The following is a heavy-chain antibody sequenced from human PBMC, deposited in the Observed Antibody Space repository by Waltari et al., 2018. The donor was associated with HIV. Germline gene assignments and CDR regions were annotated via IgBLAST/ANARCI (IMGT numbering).Heavy chain of an antibody. V-gene: IGHV3-9*01. J-gene: IGHJ5*02. D-gene: IGHD3-10*02. CDR2: ISWHSTRI. CDR1: GFKLEDYA. CDR3: SRGPMYNWFDP. Sequence: EVQLVEDGGGLVQHGSSLRLSRASSGFKLEDYAMHWVRQPPGKGLEWVSSISWHSTRITYADSVKGRFTISRDNAKKSLYLQMDSLRPEDTAFYYCSRGPMYNWFDPWGQGTLVTVSS.